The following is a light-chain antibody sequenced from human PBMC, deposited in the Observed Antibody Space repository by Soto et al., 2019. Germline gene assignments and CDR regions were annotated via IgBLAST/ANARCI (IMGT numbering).Light chain of an antibody. Sequence: DIQMTQSPSSLSASVGDRVTITCQASQDISNYLNWYQQKPGKAPKVLIYDASILETGVPSRFSGSGSGTDFTFTISSLQPEDIATYYCQQYDNLPYTFGHGTKLEIK. V-gene: IGKV1-33*01. CDR3: QQYDNLPYT. J-gene: IGKJ2*01. CDR1: QDISNY. CDR2: DAS.